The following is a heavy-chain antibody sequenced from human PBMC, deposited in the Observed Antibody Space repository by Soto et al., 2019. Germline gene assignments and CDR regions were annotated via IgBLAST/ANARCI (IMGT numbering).Heavy chain of an antibody. V-gene: IGHV3-66*01. CDR1: GFTVSSNY. CDR2: IYSGGST. D-gene: IGHD5-18*01. Sequence: EVQLVESGGGLVQPGGSLRLSGPASGFTVSSNYMSWVRQAPGKGLGWVSVIYSGGSTYYADSVKGRFTISRDNSKNTLYLQMNSLRAEDTAVYYCAREYSYGYYYYYAMDVWGQGTTVTVSS. J-gene: IGHJ6*02. CDR3: AREYSYGYYYYYAMDV.